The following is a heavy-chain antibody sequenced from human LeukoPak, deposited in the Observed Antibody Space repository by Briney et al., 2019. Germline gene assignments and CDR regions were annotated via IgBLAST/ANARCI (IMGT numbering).Heavy chain of an antibody. D-gene: IGHD5-18*01. CDR2: IFQGGGEI. V-gene: IGHV3-23*01. J-gene: IGHJ4*02. CDR1: GFTFSDFA. CDR3: ATYRQVMLPFES. Sequence: GGSLRLSCAASGFTFSDFAMIWVRQPPGKGLEWVSSIFQGGGEIHYADSVRGRFTISTDNSRSTLFLQMNSLRAEDTAIYYCATYRQVMLPFESWGQGTLVTVSS.